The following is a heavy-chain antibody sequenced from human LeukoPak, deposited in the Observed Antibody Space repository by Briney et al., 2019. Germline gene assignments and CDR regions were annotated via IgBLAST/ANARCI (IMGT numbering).Heavy chain of an antibody. Sequence: GGSLRLSCAASGFTFNTYTMNWVRQAPGKGLEWVSYISGSSGIIDYADSVRGRFTISRDNAKNSLYLQMNSLRAEDTAICYCAKGSSVVVVTATNAWGQGTLVTVSS. CDR3: AKGSSVVVVTATNA. D-gene: IGHD2-21*02. J-gene: IGHJ5*02. CDR2: ISGSSGII. CDR1: GFTFNTYT. V-gene: IGHV3-48*01.